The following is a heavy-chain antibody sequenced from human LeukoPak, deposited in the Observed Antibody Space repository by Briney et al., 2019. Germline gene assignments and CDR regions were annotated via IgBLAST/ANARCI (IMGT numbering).Heavy chain of an antibody. CDR1: GGSISSSSYY. CDR2: IYYSGST. J-gene: IGHJ3*01. V-gene: IGHV4-39*01. D-gene: IGHD3-9*01. Sequence: PSETLSLTCTVSGGSISSSSYYWGWIRQPPGKGLEWIGSIYYSGSTYYNPSLKSRVTISVDTSKNQFSLKLSSVTAADTAVYYCARPDYDILTGYSLWGQGTMVTVS. CDR3: ARPDYDILTGYSL.